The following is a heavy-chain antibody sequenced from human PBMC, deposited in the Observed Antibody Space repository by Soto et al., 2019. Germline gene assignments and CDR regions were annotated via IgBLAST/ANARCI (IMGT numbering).Heavy chain of an antibody. J-gene: IGHJ4*02. D-gene: IGHD3-9*01. CDR2: IWYDGSNK. CDR1: GFTFSSYG. V-gene: IGHV3-33*01. CDR3: ARDNDILTGYYMAFDY. Sequence: GGSMRLSCAASGFTFSSYGMHWVRQAPGKGLEWVAVIWYDGSNKYYADSVKGRFTISRDNSKNTLYLQMNSLRAEDTAVYYCARDNDILTGYYMAFDYWGQGTLVTVSS.